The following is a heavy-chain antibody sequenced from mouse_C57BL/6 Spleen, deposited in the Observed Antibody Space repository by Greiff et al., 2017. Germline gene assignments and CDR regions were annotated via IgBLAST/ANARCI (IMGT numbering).Heavy chain of an antibody. D-gene: IGHD2-10*02. V-gene: IGHV1-81*01. J-gene: IGHJ1*03. CDR1: GYTFTSYG. CDR2: IYPRSGNT. Sequence: QVQLQQSGAELARPGASVKLSCKASGYTFTSYGISWVKQRTGQGLEWIGEIYPRSGNTYYNEKFKGKATLTADKSSSTAYMELRSLTSEDSAVYFCARYLVGGYFDVWGTGTTVTVSA. CDR3: ARYLVGGYFDV.